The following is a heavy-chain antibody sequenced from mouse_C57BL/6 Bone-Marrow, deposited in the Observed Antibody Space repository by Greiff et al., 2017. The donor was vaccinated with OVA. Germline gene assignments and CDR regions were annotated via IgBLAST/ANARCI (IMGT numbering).Heavy chain of an antibody. CDR2: IYPSDSET. CDR1: GYTFTSYW. CDR3: ARPYCGTFDY. D-gene: IGHD1-1*01. Sequence: QVQLQQPGAELVRPGSSVKLSCKASGYTFTSYWMDWVKQRPGQGLEWIGNIYPSDSETHYNQKFKDKATLTVDKSSSTAYMQLSSLTSEDSAVYYSARPYCGTFDYWGKGTTLTVSS. J-gene: IGHJ2*01. V-gene: IGHV1-61*01.